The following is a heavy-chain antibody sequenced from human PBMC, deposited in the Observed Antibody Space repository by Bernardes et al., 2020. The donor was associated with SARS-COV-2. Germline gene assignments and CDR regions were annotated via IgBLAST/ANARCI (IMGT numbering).Heavy chain of an antibody. D-gene: IGHD5-18*01. V-gene: IGHV3-48*03. CDR1: GFTFSSSV. Sequence: GGSLRLSCAASGFTFSSSVMNWVRQAPGKGLEWVSYISTVCSTKYYADSVKGRFTISRDNAKNSLYLQMNSLRAEDTAVYYCSREYNYGFDAWGQGTMVNVSS. J-gene: IGHJ4*02. CDR2: ISTVCSTK. CDR3: SREYNYGFDA.